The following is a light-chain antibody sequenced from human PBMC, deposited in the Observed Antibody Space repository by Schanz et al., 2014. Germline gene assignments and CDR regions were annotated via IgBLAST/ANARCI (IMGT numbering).Light chain of an antibody. CDR1: TGAVASGHY. CDR3: LLSYSGAWV. CDR2: DTS. Sequence: QAVVTQEDARKGWRGGRVTLTCGSSTGAVASGHYPYWFQHPPGPSPRPLIYDTSNTPSWTPARFSGSLLGGKAALTLSGAQPEDEAEYYCLLSYSGAWVFGGGTKLTVL. J-gene: IGLJ3*02. V-gene: IGLV7-46*01.